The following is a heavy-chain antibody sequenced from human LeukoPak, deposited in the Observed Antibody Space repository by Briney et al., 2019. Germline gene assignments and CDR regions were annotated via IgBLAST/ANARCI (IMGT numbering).Heavy chain of an antibody. Sequence: SETLSLTCTVSGGSISSYYWSWIRQPPGKGLEWIGYIYTSGSTNYNPSLKSRVTISVDTSKNQFSLKLSSVTAADTAVYYCASSYCSGGSCYFRYFYLWGRGTLVTVSS. CDR1: GGSISSYY. CDR3: ASSYCSGGSCYFRYFYL. D-gene: IGHD2-15*01. CDR2: IYTSGST. J-gene: IGHJ2*01. V-gene: IGHV4-4*09.